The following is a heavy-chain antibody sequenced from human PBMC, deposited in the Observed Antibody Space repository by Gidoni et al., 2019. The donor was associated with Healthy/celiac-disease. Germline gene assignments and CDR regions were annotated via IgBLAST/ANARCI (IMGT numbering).Heavy chain of an antibody. V-gene: IGHV3-30*18. CDR2: ISYDGSNK. Sequence: QVQLVESGGVVVQPGRSLRLSCPASGFPFGSYGMRWVRQAPGKGLEWVAVISYDGSNKYYADSVKGRFTISRDNSKNTLYLQMNSLRAEDTAVYYCAKNYDFWSGYYFDYWGQGTLVTVSS. CDR3: AKNYDFWSGYYFDY. CDR1: GFPFGSYG. J-gene: IGHJ4*02. D-gene: IGHD3-3*01.